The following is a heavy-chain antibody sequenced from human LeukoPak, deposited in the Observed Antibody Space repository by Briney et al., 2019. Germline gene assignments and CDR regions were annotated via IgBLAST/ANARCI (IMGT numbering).Heavy chain of an antibody. D-gene: IGHD4/OR15-4a*01. CDR3: AIEPHLTYYCYY. CDR2: ISSSSSYI. V-gene: IGHV3-21*01. J-gene: IGHJ4*02. Sequence: PGGSLRLSCAASGFTFSSYSMNWVRQAPGKGLEWVSSISSSSSYIYYADSVKGRFTISRDNAKNSLYLQMNSLRAEDTAVYYCAIEPHLTYYCYYWGQGTLVTVSS. CDR1: GFTFSSYS.